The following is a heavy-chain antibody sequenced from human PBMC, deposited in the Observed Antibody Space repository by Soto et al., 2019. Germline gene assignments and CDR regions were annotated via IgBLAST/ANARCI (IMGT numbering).Heavy chain of an antibody. Sequence: EVQLLESGGGLVQPGGSLRLSCAASGFTFSSYAMSWVRQAPGKGLEWVTVISGSAGSTYYADSVKGRFTISRDNSKDTLYLKMNSLRAEDTAVYYCAKNTVCSSTSCYLDYWGQGTLVTVSS. CDR1: GFTFSSYA. CDR2: ISGSAGST. V-gene: IGHV3-23*01. D-gene: IGHD2-2*01. CDR3: AKNTVCSSTSCYLDY. J-gene: IGHJ4*02.